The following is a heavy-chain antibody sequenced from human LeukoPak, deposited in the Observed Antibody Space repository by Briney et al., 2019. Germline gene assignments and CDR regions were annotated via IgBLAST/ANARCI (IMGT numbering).Heavy chain of an antibody. CDR1: GFTFSSYW. Sequence: GGSLRLSCAASGFTFSSYWMSWVRQAPGKGLEWVANIKQDGSEKYYVDSVKGRFTISRDNAKNSLYLQMNSLRAEDTAVYYCASTFYGDYGNYYMDVWGKGTTVTISS. V-gene: IGHV3-7*01. D-gene: IGHD4-17*01. CDR3: ASTFYGDYGNYYMDV. J-gene: IGHJ6*03. CDR2: IKQDGSEK.